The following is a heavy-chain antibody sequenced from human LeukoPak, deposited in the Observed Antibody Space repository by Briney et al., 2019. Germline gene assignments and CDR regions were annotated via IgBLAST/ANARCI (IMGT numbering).Heavy chain of an antibody. CDR2: IKQDGSEK. CDR1: GFTFNSYW. J-gene: IGHJ4*02. D-gene: IGHD3-3*01. CDR3: ARDDPTLFWSGSPFY. V-gene: IGHV3-7*01. Sequence: GGSLRLPCAASGFTFNSYWMSWVRQAPGKGLEWVAHIKQDGSEKYYVDSVKGRFTISRDNAKNSLYLQMNSLRAEDTAVYYCARDDPTLFWSGSPFYWGQGTLVTVSS.